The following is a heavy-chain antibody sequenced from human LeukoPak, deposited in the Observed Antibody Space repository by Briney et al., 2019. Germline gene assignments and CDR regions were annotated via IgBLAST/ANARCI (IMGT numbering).Heavy chain of an antibody. V-gene: IGHV4-34*01. CDR2: INHTGST. D-gene: IGHD3-22*01. Sequence: SETLSLTCAVYGESFTTFYWGWIRQTPGKGLEWIGEINHTGSTNYNPSLKSRVTISIDTSKNQFSLKLSSVTAADTAVYYCARGGNYYDSSGYFWGQGTLVTVSS. CDR3: ARGGNYYDSSGYF. CDR1: GESFTTFY. J-gene: IGHJ4*02.